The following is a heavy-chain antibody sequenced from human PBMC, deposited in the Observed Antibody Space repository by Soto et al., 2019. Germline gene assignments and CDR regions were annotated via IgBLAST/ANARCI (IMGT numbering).Heavy chain of an antibody. CDR2: ISGSGNYI. Sequence: NPGGSLRLSCAASRFTFNTYTMDWVRRSPGKGLEWVSSISGSGNYIYHADSVKGRFSISRDNAKNSLFLQMNSLRAEDTAVYYCVRTKGGCSSARAHPCRPVVCGEGTT. J-gene: IGHJ6*01. CDR3: VRTKGGCSSARAHPCRPVV. D-gene: IGHD2-2*01. CDR1: RFTFNTYT. V-gene: IGHV3-21*01.